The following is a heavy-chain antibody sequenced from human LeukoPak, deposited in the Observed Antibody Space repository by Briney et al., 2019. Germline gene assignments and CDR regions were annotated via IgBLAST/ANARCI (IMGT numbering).Heavy chain of an antibody. J-gene: IGHJ4*02. CDR2: IRYDGSNK. V-gene: IGHV3-30*02. CDR1: GFTFSSYG. CDR3: ANPTGVVAATPRIQPPGVY. D-gene: IGHD2-15*01. Sequence: PGGSLRLSCAASGFTFSSYGMHWVRQAPGKGLEWVAFIRYDGSNKYYADSVKGRFTISRDNSKNTLYLQMNSLRAEDTAVYYCANPTGVVAATPRIQPPGVYWGQGTLVTVSS.